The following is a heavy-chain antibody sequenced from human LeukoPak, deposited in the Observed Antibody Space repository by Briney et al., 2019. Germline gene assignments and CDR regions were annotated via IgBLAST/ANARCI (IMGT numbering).Heavy chain of an antibody. V-gene: IGHV1-69*04. Sequence: ASVKVSCKASGGTFSSYAISWVRQAPGQGLEWMGRIIPILGIANYAQKFQGRVTITADKSTSTAYMELSSLRSEDTAVYYCARRTIGRDCSGGSCYSGGWFDPWGQGTLVTVSS. CDR1: GGTFSSYA. CDR3: ARRTIGRDCSGGSCYSGGWFDP. D-gene: IGHD2-15*01. J-gene: IGHJ5*02. CDR2: IIPILGIA.